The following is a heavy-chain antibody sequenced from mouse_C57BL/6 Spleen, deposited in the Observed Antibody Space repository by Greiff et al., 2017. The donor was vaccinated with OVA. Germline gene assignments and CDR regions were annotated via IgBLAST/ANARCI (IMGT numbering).Heavy chain of an antibody. CDR1: GYSFTDYN. D-gene: IGHD1-1*01. V-gene: IGHV1-39*01. CDR3: ARYGSSSFAY. J-gene: IGHJ3*01. Sequence: EVQLQQSGPELVKPGASVKLSCKASGYSFTDYNMNWVKQSTGKSLEWIGVINPNYGTISYNQKFKGKATLTVDQSSSTAYMQLNRLTSEDSAVYYGARYGSSSFAYWGQGTLVTVSA. CDR2: INPNYGTI.